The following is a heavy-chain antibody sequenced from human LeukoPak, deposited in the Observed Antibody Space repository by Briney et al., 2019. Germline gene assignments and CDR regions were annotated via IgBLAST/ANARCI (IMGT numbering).Heavy chain of an antibody. Sequence: WVRQPPGKGLEWIGSIYYSGSTYYNPSLKSRVTISVDTSKNQFSLKLSSVTAADTAVYYCARHYFDNSAYYPPAYWGQGTLVTVSS. D-gene: IGHD3-22*01. CDR2: IYYSGST. CDR3: ARHYFDNSAYYPPAY. V-gene: IGHV4-39*01. J-gene: IGHJ4*02.